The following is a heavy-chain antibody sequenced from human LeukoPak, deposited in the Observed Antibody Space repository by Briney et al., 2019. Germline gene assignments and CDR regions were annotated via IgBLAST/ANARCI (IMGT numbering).Heavy chain of an antibody. CDR3: ATTKDYYESGSPPLEY. CDR2: FDPEDGET. V-gene: IGHV1-24*01. Sequence: ASVKVSCKVSGYTLTQLSMHWVRQAPGKGLEWMGSFDPEDGETIYAQKFQGRVTMTEDTSTDTAYMELSSLRSEDTAVYYCATTKDYYESGSPPLEYWGQGALVTVSS. D-gene: IGHD3-10*01. J-gene: IGHJ4*02. CDR1: GYTLTQLS.